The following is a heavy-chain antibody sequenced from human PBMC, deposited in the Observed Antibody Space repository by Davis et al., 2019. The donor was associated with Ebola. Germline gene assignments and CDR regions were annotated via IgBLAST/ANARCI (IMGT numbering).Heavy chain of an antibody. J-gene: IGHJ5*02. V-gene: IGHV3-72*01. CDR1: GFSFSDYY. CDR3: VRTYSTSGRWFDP. CDR2: IRNEGNSYST. D-gene: IGHD2-21*01. Sequence: GESLKISCAASGFSFSDYYMSWVRQAPGKGLEWVGRIRNEGNSYSTEYAASVKGRFTLSRDDSKSSLNLQLNSLKTEDTAVYFCVRTYSTSGRWFDPWGQGTLVTVSS.